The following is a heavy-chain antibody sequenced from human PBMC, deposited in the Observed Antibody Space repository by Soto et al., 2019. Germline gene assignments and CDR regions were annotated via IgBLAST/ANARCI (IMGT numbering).Heavy chain of an antibody. D-gene: IGHD3-22*01. V-gene: IGHV4-38-2*01. CDR3: ARVGPWVPYYYDSSPYTFENWFDP. J-gene: IGHJ5*02. Sequence: PSETLSLTCAVSGYSISSDYYWGWLRQPPGKGLEWIGRIYHGGSTYYNPSLNSRVTLSIDMTNNHVSLILNSVTAADTAVYYCARVGPWVPYYYDSSPYTFENWFDPWGQGTLVTVSS. CDR2: IYHGGST. CDR1: GYSISSDYY.